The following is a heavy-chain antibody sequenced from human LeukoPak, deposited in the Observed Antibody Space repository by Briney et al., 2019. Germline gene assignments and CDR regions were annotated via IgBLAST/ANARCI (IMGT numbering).Heavy chain of an antibody. CDR3: ARVYSGSYPDY. D-gene: IGHD1-26*01. CDR1: VYTFTSYY. CDR2: INPSVGST. V-gene: IGHV1-46*01. Sequence: ASVKVSCKASVYTFTSYYMHWVRQAPGQGVEWMGIINPSVGSTSYAQKFQGRITMTRDTSTSTVYMELSSLRSEDTAVNYCARVYSGSYPDYWGQGTLVTVSS. J-gene: IGHJ4*02.